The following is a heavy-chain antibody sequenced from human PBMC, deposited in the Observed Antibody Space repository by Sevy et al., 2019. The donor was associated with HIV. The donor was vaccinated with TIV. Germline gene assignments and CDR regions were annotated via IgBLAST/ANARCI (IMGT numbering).Heavy chain of an antibody. D-gene: IGHD3-22*01. V-gene: IGHV1-58*01. CDR2: IVVGSGNT. J-gene: IGHJ6*02. CDR3: AATSDYDSSGYYRLTYYGMDV. CDR1: GFTFTSSA. Sequence: SVKVSCKASGFTFTSSAVQWVRQARGQRLEWIGWIVVGSGNTNYAQKFQERVTITRDMSTSTAYMELSSLGSEDTAVYYCAATSDYDSSGYYRLTYYGMDVWGQGTTVTVSS.